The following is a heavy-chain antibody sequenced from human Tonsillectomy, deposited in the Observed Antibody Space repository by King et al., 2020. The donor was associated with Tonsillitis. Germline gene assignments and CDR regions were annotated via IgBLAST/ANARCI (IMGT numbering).Heavy chain of an antibody. J-gene: IGHJ4*02. CDR2: IYYSGNT. CDR3: ARSERLGTTTFDY. Sequence: VQLQESGPGLVKPSETLSLTCTVSGGSISSDYWSWIRLTPGRGLEWIGYIYYSGNTKYNPSLKSRVTISADSSKNQFSLKLSSVTAADTAVYYCARSERLGTTTFDYWGQGTLVTVPS. CDR1: GGSISSDY. D-gene: IGHD1-26*01. V-gene: IGHV4-59*13.